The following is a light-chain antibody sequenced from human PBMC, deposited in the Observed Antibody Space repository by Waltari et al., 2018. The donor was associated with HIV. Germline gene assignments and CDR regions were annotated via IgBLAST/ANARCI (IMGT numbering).Light chain of an antibody. CDR2: GAS. Sequence: EIVMTQSPVTLSVSPGERATLSCRASQSVSSNLAWYQQKPGQGPRLLIYGASTRATDIPARFSGGGSGTEFILTISSLQSEDFAVYYCQQYNNWPLTFGGGTKVEIK. CDR1: QSVSSN. J-gene: IGKJ4*01. V-gene: IGKV3-15*01. CDR3: QQYNNWPLT.